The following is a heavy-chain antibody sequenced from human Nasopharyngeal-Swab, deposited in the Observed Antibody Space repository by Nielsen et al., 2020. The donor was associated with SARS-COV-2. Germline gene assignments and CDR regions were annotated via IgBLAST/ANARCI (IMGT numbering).Heavy chain of an antibody. CDR2: ITSDGGTT. Sequence: GESLKISCAASGFTFHDFAMHWVRQAPGKGLEWVSLITSDGGTTLYADSVKGRFTISRDNSRNSLYLQMNSLRLEDTAFYYCAKPTIFGAEIDYWGQGTLVTVSS. CDR1: GFTFHDFA. CDR3: AKPTIFGAEIDY. V-gene: IGHV3-43D*03. D-gene: IGHD3-3*01. J-gene: IGHJ4*02.